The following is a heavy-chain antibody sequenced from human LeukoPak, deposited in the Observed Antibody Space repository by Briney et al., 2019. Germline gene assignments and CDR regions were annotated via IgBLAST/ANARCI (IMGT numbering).Heavy chain of an antibody. V-gene: IGHV3-30*02. CDR3: AKDTPSYGDYGGYFDY. CDR2: IRYGGSNK. Sequence: GGSLRLSCAASGFTFSSYGMHWVRQAPGKGLELVAFIRYGGSNKYYADSVKGRFTISRDNSKNTLYLQMNSLRAEDTAVYYCAKDTPSYGDYGGYFDYWGQGTLVTVSS. D-gene: IGHD4-17*01. J-gene: IGHJ4*02. CDR1: GFTFSSYG.